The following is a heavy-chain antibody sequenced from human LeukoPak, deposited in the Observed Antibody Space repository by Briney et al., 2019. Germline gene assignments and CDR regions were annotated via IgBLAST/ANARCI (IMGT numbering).Heavy chain of an antibody. CDR2: IYYSGST. V-gene: IGHV4-59*01. D-gene: IGHD3-3*02. Sequence: SETLSLACTVSGGSISSYYWSWIRQPPGKGLEWIGYIYYSGSTNYNPSLKSRVTISVDTSKNQFSLKLSSVTAADTAVYYCARGIIPFSKPFDYWGQGTLVTVSS. CDR3: ARGIIPFSKPFDY. J-gene: IGHJ4*02. CDR1: GGSISSYY.